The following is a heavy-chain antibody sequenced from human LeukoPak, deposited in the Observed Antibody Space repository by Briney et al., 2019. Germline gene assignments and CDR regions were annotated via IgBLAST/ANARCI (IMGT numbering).Heavy chain of an antibody. CDR3: ARDYYDSSGYYNGFDY. Sequence: ASVKVSCKASGYTFTSYDINWVRQATGQGLEWMGWMNPNSGNTGYAHKFQGRVTMTRDTSISTAYMELSRLRSDDTAVYYCARDYYDSSGYYNGFDYWGQGTLVTVSS. D-gene: IGHD3-22*01. V-gene: IGHV1-8*01. CDR1: GYTFTSYD. CDR2: MNPNSGNT. J-gene: IGHJ4*02.